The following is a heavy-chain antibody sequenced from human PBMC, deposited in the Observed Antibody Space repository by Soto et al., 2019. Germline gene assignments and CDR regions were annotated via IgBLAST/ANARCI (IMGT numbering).Heavy chain of an antibody. CDR3: ARARESITEIRERSRPAAFDI. D-gene: IGHD1-20*01. CDR2: IYSGSST. CDR1: GFIVSGHY. V-gene: IGHV3-53*02. J-gene: IGHJ3*02. Sequence: EVQLVETGGGLIQPGGSLRLSCAVSGFIVSGHYMTWVRQAPGKGLEWFSVIYSGSSTFSADSVRARFTISRDNSKNTLELQMNSLRAEDTAVYYCARARESITEIRERSRPAAFDIWVQGALVTVSS.